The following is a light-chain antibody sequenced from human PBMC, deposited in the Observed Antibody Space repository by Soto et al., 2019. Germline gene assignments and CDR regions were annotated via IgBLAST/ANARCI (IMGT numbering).Light chain of an antibody. CDR1: QGIIND. V-gene: IGKV1-6*01. CDR3: QQYYSYPRT. CDR2: AAS. J-gene: IGKJ1*01. Sequence: AIQMTQSPSSLSASVGDRVAITCRASQGIINDLGWYQQKPGKAPKLLIYAASTLQSGVPSRFSGSGSGTDFTLTISCLQSEDFATYYCQQYYSYPRTFGQGTKVDI.